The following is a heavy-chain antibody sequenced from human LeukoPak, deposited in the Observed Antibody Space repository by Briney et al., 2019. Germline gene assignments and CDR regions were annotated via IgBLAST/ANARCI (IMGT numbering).Heavy chain of an antibody. Sequence: GGSLRLSCAASGFTFSSYSMNWVRQAPGKGLEWVSSISISSSYIYYADSVQGRFTISRDNAKNSLYLQMNSLRAEDTAVYYCASRYYYGSGSHPPFDYWGQGTLVTVSS. D-gene: IGHD3-10*01. V-gene: IGHV3-21*01. CDR1: GFTFSSYS. CDR2: ISISSSYI. CDR3: ASRYYYGSGSHPPFDY. J-gene: IGHJ4*02.